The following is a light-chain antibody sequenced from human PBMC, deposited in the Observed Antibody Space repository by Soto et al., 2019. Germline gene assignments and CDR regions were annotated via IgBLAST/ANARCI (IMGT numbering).Light chain of an antibody. J-gene: IGKJ5*01. CDR2: DTS. CDR1: QSVSNY. Sequence: EIVLTQSPATLSLSPGERATLSCRASQSVSNYLAWYQQRPGQAPRLLIYDTSNRATGTPARFSGSGSGTDFTLTIASLEPEDFADYYCKQRSRGFTFGQGTRLEIK. CDR3: KQRSRGFT. V-gene: IGKV3-11*01.